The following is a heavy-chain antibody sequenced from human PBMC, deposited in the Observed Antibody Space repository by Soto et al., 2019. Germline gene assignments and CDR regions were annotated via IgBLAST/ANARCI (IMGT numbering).Heavy chain of an antibody. D-gene: IGHD1-1*01. Sequence: SGTLSLSCIVSGGSVIGGDYYWSWIRQPPGKGLEWIGYIYYSGSTSYNPSLRSRATISVDTSKNQFSLKLTSVTAADTAVYYCARDLHTSADWNGSWSDPWGQGTLVTVSS. CDR3: ARDLHTSADWNGSWSDP. CDR1: GGSVIGGDYY. V-gene: IGHV4-30-4*01. J-gene: IGHJ5*02. CDR2: IYYSGST.